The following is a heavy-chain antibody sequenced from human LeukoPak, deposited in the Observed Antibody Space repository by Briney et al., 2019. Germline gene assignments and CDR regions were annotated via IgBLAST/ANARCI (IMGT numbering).Heavy chain of an antibody. CDR1: GGSVSSGSYY. J-gene: IGHJ4*02. CDR3: VSRPVVATYLDH. CDR2: IYHSGSI. Sequence: SETLSLTCTVSGGSVSSGSYYWSWIRQPPGKGLEWIGYIYHSGSINYNPSLKSRVTISVDTSKNQFSLKLSSVTAADTAVYYCVSRPVVATYLDHWGQGTLVTVSS. D-gene: IGHD3-22*01. V-gene: IGHV4-61*01.